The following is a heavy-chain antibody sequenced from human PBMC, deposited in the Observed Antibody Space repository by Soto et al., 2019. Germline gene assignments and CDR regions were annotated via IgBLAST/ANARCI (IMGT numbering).Heavy chain of an antibody. V-gene: IGHV1-18*01. D-gene: IGHD3-22*01. Sequence: ASVKVSCKASGYTFTSYGISWVRQAPGQGLEWMGWISAYNGNTNYAQKLQGRVTMTRDTSTSTAYMELRSLRSDDPAVYYCARVDGSDDSSGYYYYYYGMDVWGQGTTVTVSS. CDR1: GYTFTSYG. CDR2: ISAYNGNT. CDR3: ARVDGSDDSSGYYYYYYGMDV. J-gene: IGHJ6*02.